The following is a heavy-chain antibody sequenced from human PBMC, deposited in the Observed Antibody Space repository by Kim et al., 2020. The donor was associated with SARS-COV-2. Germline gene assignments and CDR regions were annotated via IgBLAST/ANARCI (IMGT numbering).Heavy chain of an antibody. D-gene: IGHD3-10*01. J-gene: IGHJ6*02. CDR3: ARVYPMVRGVLDV. V-gene: IGHV4-59*13. Sequence: SETLSLTCTVSGGSISSYYWSWIRQPPGKGLEWIGYIYYSGSTNYNPSLKSRVTISVDTSKNQFSLKLSSVTAADTAVYYCARVYPMVRGVLDVWGQGTTVTVSS. CDR2: IYYSGST. CDR1: GGSISSYY.